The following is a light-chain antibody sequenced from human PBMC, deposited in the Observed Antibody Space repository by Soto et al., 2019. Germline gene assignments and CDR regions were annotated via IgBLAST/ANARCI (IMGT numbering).Light chain of an antibody. Sequence: QSVVTQPPSASGTPGQRVTISCSGSSSNVGSNTVDWYQLLPGTAPKLRIYHNNQRPSGVPDRLSGSKSGTSASLAISGLQSEDEADYYCAVWDDTLKAVVFGGGTKLTVL. CDR2: HNN. J-gene: IGLJ2*01. CDR3: AVWDDTLKAVV. V-gene: IGLV1-44*01. CDR1: SSNVGSNT.